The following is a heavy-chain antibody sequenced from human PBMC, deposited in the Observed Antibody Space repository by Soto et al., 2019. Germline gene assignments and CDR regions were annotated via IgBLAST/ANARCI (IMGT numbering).Heavy chain of an antibody. V-gene: IGHV1-69*13. CDR3: ARRSYYDSSGYYYPIDY. CDR2: IIPIFGTA. J-gene: IGHJ4*02. Sequence: GPPVKVSCKASGGTFSSYAISWVRQAPGQGLEWMGGIIPIFGTANYAQKFQGRVTITADESTSTAYMELSSLRSEDTAVYYCARRSYYDSSGYYYPIDYWGQGTLVTVSS. CDR1: GGTFSSYA. D-gene: IGHD3-22*01.